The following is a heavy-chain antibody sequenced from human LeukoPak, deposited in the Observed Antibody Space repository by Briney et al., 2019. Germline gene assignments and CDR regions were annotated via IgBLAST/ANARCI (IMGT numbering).Heavy chain of an antibody. D-gene: IGHD6-19*01. CDR1: GFTFGDYA. CDR2: IRSKAYGGTT. Sequence: PGGSLRLSCTASGFTFGDYAMSWVRQAPGKGLEWVGFIRSKAYGGTTEYAASVKGRFTISRDDSKNIAYLQMDSLKTEDTVVYYCTRVRSGSPTFDYWGQGTPVTVSS. CDR3: TRVRSGSPTFDY. V-gene: IGHV3-49*04. J-gene: IGHJ4*02.